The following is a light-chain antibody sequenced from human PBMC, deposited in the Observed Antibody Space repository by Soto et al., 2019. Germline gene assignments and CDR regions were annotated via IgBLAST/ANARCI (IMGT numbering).Light chain of an antibody. Sequence: VMTQSPATLSVPLVERSTLSCRASRSVSSNVAWYQLNPGQAPRLLFYGASTRATSIPARFSSSGSGTEFTLTISSLQAEDFAVYCCQHYNGWPTFGQGTKVDIK. CDR2: GAS. CDR3: QHYNGWPT. V-gene: IGKV3-15*01. J-gene: IGKJ1*01. CDR1: RSVSSN.